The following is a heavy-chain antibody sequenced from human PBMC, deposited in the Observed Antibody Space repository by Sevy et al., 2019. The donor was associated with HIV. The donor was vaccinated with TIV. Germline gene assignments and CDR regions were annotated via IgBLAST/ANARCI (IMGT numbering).Heavy chain of an antibody. CDR2: IYWDDDK. Sequence: SGPTLVNPTQTLTLTCTFSGFSLSTSGVGVGWIRQPPGKALEWLALIYWDDDKRYSPSLKNRLTITKDTSNNQVVLTMTNMDPVDTATYYCAHRRDDTVVMVYGDFDYWGQGTLVTVSS. D-gene: IGHD2-8*01. V-gene: IGHV2-5*02. CDR1: GFSLSTSGVG. J-gene: IGHJ4*02. CDR3: AHRRDDTVVMVYGDFDY.